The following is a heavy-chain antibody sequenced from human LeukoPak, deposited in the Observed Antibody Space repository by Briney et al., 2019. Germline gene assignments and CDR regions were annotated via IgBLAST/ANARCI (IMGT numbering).Heavy chain of an antibody. D-gene: IGHD1-26*01. CDR3: ARDQVLGATRRAFDI. CDR2: IYTSGST. Sequence: SETLSLPCTVCGRSISSYYWSWIRQPAGKALEWIGRIYTSGSTNYNPSLKSRVTMSVDTSMNQFSLKLSCVTAADTAGYYCARDQVLGATRRAFDIWGQGTVVSVSS. J-gene: IGHJ3*02. V-gene: IGHV4-4*07. CDR1: GRSISSYY.